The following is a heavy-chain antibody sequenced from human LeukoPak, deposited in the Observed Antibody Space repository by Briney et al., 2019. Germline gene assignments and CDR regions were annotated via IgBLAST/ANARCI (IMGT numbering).Heavy chain of an antibody. CDR1: GFTVSSNY. CDR3: ARVGWLQSFDY. D-gene: IGHD5-24*01. Sequence: GGSLRLSCAASGFTVSSNYMSWVRQAPGKGLEWVSVIYSCGSTYYADSVKGRFTISRDNSKNTLYLQTNSLRAEDTAVYYCARVGWLQSFDYWGQGTLVTVSS. J-gene: IGHJ4*02. V-gene: IGHV3-66*03. CDR2: IYSCGST.